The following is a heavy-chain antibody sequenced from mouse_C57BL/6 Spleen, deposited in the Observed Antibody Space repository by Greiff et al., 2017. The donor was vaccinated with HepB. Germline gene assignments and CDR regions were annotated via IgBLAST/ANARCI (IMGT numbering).Heavy chain of an antibody. D-gene: IGHD1-1*01. Sequence: QVQLQQSGAELVKPGASVKMSCKASGYTFTSYWITWVKQRPGQGLEWIGDIYPGSGSTNYNEKFKSKATLTVDTYSSTTYMQLSSLTSEDSAVYYYASDYGSPVFDVWGTGTTVTVSS. V-gene: IGHV1-55*01. CDR1: GYTFTSYW. CDR3: ASDYGSPVFDV. CDR2: IYPGSGST. J-gene: IGHJ1*03.